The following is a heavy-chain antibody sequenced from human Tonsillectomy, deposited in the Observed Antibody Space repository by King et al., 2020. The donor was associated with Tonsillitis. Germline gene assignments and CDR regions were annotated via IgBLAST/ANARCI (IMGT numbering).Heavy chain of an antibody. V-gene: IGHV3-21*01. Sequence: VQLVESGGGLVQPGGSLRLSCAASGFTFSSYSMNWVRQAPGKGLEWVSSISSSNSFIYYADSVKGRFTISRDNAKNSLYLQMNSLRAEDTAVYYCARDSTSGFSSGWPDYWGQGTLVTVSS. J-gene: IGHJ4*02. D-gene: IGHD6-19*01. CDR3: ARDSTSGFSSGWPDY. CDR2: ISSSNSFI. CDR1: GFTFSSYS.